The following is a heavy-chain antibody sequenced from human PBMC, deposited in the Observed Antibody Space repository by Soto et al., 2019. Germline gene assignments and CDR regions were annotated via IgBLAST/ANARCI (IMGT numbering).Heavy chain of an antibody. CDR3: ARGGTAMATDYYYYGMDV. CDR2: IYYSGST. CDR1: GGSISSYY. J-gene: IGHJ6*02. Sequence: SETLSLTCTVSGGSISSYYWSWIRQPPGKGLEWIGYIYYSGSTNYNPSLKSRVTISVDTSKNQFSLKLSSVTAADTAVYYCARGGTAMATDYYYYGMDVWGQGTTVTVSS. V-gene: IGHV4-59*01. D-gene: IGHD5-18*01.